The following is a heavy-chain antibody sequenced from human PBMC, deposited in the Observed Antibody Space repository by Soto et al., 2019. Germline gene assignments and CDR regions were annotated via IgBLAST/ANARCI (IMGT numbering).Heavy chain of an antibody. CDR3: AREEGIAAYWLCYYYYGMDV. CDR2: INPNSGGT. CDR1: GYTFTGYY. Sequence: RASVKVSCKASGYTFTGYYMHWVRQAPGQGLEWMGWINPNSGGTNYAQKFQGRVTMTRDTSISTAYMELSKRRSDDTAVYYCAREEGIAAYWLCYYYYGMDVWGQGTTVTVSS. D-gene: IGHD6-13*01. J-gene: IGHJ6*02. V-gene: IGHV1-2*02.